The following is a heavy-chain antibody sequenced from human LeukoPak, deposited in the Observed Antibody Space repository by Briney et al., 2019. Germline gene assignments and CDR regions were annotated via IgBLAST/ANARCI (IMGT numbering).Heavy chain of an antibody. Sequence: PGGSLRLSCAASGFTFSSYAMYWVRQAPGKGLEWVSSISPSGRSIYYADSVKGRFTISRDNAKNSLYLQMNSLRAEDTAVYYCARNLPAARSDAFDIWGQGTMVTVSS. J-gene: IGHJ3*02. CDR3: ARNLPAARSDAFDI. V-gene: IGHV3-21*01. CDR2: ISPSGRSI. CDR1: GFTFSSYA. D-gene: IGHD2-2*01.